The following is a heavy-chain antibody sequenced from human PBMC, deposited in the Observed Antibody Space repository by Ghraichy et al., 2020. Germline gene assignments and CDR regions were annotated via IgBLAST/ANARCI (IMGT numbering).Heavy chain of an antibody. CDR1: GFTLSDYY. D-gene: IGHD2-21*01. CDR2: ISSSGSAI. CDR3: ARDRISYCGGACTDAFDI. V-gene: IGHV3-11*01. Sequence: GESLNISCAASGFTLSDYYMTWIRQAPGKGLEWISYISSSGSAIYYADSVKGRFTISRDNARNSLYLQMNSLRAEDTALYYCARDRISYCGGACTDAFDIWGQGTMVTVSS. J-gene: IGHJ3*02.